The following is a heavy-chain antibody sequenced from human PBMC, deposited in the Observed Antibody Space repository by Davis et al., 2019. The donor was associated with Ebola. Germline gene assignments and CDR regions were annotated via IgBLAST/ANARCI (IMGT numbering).Heavy chain of an antibody. Sequence: SVKVSCKASGDTFINYAFSWVRQAPGQGLEWMGKIIPILATAKYAQRFQGRVTITADKSTKTAYMELSTLRSEDTAVYYCAREFAALRTSYYDVDAFDIWGQGTMVTVSS. CDR2: IIPILATA. V-gene: IGHV1-69*04. CDR3: AREFAALRTSYYDVDAFDI. CDR1: GDTFINYA. D-gene: IGHD3-16*01. J-gene: IGHJ3*02.